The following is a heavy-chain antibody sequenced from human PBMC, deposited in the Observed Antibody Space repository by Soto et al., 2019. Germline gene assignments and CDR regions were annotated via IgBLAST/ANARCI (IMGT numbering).Heavy chain of an antibody. J-gene: IGHJ4*02. D-gene: IGHD3-16*01. CDR2: FGSSGNT. CDR1: GFTFSNYG. V-gene: IGHV3-23*01. CDR3: AKRGGKTGRNFDC. Sequence: GGSLRLSCAASGFTFSNYGMSWVRQAPGKGLEWVSTFGSSGNTYYADSVKGRFTISRDNSRNTLYLQMSSLRAEDTAIYYCAKRGGKTGRNFDCWGQGTLVTVSS.